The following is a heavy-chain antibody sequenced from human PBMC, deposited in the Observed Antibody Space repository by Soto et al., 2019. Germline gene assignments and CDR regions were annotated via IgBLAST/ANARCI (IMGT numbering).Heavy chain of an antibody. V-gene: IGHV3-23*01. CDR2: ISGSGGST. CDR1: GFTFSSYA. Sequence: GGSLRLSCAASGFTFSSYAMSWVRQAPGKGLDWVSAISGSGGSTYYADSVKGRFTISRDNSKNTLYLQMNSLRAEDTAVYYCAKYLGYCSSTSCPRRWFDPWGQGTLVTVSS. D-gene: IGHD2-2*01. J-gene: IGHJ5*02. CDR3: AKYLGYCSSTSCPRRWFDP.